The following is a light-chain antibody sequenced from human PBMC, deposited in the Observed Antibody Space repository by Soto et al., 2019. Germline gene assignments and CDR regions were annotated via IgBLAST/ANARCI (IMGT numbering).Light chain of an antibody. V-gene: IGKV1-39*01. CDR1: QSISNY. J-gene: IGKJ2*01. CDR2: AAS. CDR3: QQSYSIPYT. Sequence: DIQMTQSPSSLSASVGDRVTITCRASQSISNYLNWYQQKPGKAPKLLIYAASSLQSGVPSRFSGGGSGTDFTLTISSLQPEDFATYYCQQSYSIPYTFGQGTKLEIK.